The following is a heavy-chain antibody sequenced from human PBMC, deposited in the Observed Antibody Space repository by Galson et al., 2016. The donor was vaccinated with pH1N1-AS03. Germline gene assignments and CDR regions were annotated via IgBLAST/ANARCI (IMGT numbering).Heavy chain of an antibody. CDR2: IIPISGMT. CDR3: ARDLRREYVGSNGRFYVTEAFEI. CDR1: GGSFSDFG. J-gene: IGHJ3*02. Sequence: SVKVSCKASGGSFSDFGLNWVRQAPGQGLEWMGRIIPISGMTDYAKKFQDRVTIIADKSTTTAYMEVSSLRSEDTAVYFCARDLRREYVGSNGRFYVTEAFEIWGQGTKVTVSS. D-gene: IGHD2-8*01. V-gene: IGHV1-69*04.